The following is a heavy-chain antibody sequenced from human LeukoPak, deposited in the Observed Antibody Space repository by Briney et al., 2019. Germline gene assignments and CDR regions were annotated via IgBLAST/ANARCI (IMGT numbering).Heavy chain of an antibody. Sequence: GASVKVSCKASGYTFTSYYMHWVRQALGQGLEWMGIINPSGGSTSYAQKFQGRVTMTRDTSTSTVYMELSSLRSEDTAVYYCARAVKWELLDYGMDVWGQGTTVTVSS. CDR3: ARAVKWELLDYGMDV. J-gene: IGHJ6*02. V-gene: IGHV1-46*01. CDR2: INPSGGST. CDR1: GYTFTSYY. D-gene: IGHD1-26*01.